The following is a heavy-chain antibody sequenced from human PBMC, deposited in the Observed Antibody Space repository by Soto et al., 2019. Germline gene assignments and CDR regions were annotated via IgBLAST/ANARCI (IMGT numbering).Heavy chain of an antibody. CDR1: GFTFSSYA. D-gene: IGHD1-1*01. V-gene: IGHV3-30-3*01. CDR3: ARDRLRYNWNDFPYYYYGMDV. J-gene: IGHJ6*02. CDR2: ISYDGSNK. Sequence: QVQLVESGGGVVQPGRSLRLSCAASGFTFSSYAMHWVRQAPGKGLEWVAVISYDGSNKYYADSVKGRFTISRDNSKNTLYLQMNILRAEDTAVYYCARDRLRYNWNDFPYYYYGMDVGGQGTTVTVSS.